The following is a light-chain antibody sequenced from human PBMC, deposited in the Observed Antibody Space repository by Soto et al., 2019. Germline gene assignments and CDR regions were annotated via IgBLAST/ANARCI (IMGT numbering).Light chain of an antibody. V-gene: IGLV1-36*01. CDR3: SSYTSRSTPV. CDR1: SSNIGNNA. J-gene: IGLJ2*01. Sequence: QSVLTQPPSVSEAPRQRVTISCSGSSSNIGNNAVNWYQQLPGKAPRLLIYYDDLRPSGVSDRFSGSKSGTSASLAISGLQSEDEADYYCSSYTSRSTPVFGGGTKVTVL. CDR2: YDD.